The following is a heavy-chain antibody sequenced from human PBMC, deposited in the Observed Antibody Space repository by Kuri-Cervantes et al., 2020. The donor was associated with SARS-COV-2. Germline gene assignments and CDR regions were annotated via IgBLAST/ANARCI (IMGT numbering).Heavy chain of an antibody. Sequence: ESLKISCAVYGGSFGGYYWSWSRQPPGKGLEWIGEINHSGSTNYNPSLKSRVTISVDTSKNQFSLKLSSVTAADTAVYYCARVRDDFWSGHLFDLWGRGTLVTVSS. CDR3: ARVRDDFWSGHLFDL. V-gene: IGHV4-34*01. J-gene: IGHJ2*01. CDR1: GGSFGGYY. CDR2: INHSGST. D-gene: IGHD3-3*01.